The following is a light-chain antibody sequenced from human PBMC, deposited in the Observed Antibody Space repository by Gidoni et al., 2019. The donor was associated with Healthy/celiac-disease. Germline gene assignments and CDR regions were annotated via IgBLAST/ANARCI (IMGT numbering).Light chain of an antibody. CDR2: DAS. V-gene: IGKV1-33*01. Sequence: IQMSPSPSSLSASVGDRVTITCQASQDISNYLTWYQQKPGKAPKLLIYDASNLETGVPSRFSGSGSGTDFTFTISSLQPEDIATYYCQQYDSLPPGFGQGTRLEIK. CDR1: QDISNY. J-gene: IGKJ5*01. CDR3: QQYDSLPPG.